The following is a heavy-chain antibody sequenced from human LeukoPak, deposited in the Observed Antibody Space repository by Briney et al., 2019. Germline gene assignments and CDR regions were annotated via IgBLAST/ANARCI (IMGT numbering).Heavy chain of an antibody. V-gene: IGHV1-69*13. CDR3: ARDGRGHYDFWSGYSSALYGMDV. CDR2: IIPIFGTA. CDR1: GYTFTSYY. Sequence: ASVKVSCKASGYTFTSYYMHWVRQAPGQGLEWMGGIIPIFGTANYAQKFQGRVTITADESTSTAYMELSSLRSEDTAVYYCARDGRGHYDFWSGYSSALYGMDVWGQGTTVTVSS. D-gene: IGHD3-3*01. J-gene: IGHJ6*02.